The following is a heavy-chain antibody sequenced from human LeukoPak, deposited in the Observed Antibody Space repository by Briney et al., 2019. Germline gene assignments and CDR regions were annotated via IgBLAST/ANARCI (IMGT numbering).Heavy chain of an antibody. CDR3: AREVWFGELLSGSNWFDP. J-gene: IGHJ5*02. CDR1: GYTFTGYY. Sequence: ASVKVSCKASGYTFTGYYMHWVRQAPGQGLEWMGWINPNSGGTNYAQKFQGRVTMTRDTSISTAYMALSRLRSDDTAVYYCAREVWFGELLSGSNWFDPWGQGTLVTVSS. CDR2: INPNSGGT. D-gene: IGHD3-10*01. V-gene: IGHV1-2*02.